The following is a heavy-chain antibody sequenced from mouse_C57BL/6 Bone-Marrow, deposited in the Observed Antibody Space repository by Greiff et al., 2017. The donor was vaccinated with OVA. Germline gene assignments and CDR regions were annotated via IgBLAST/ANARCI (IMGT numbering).Heavy chain of an antibody. CDR3: AREGNTGYFDY. V-gene: IGHV1-81*01. CDR2: INPRSGNT. Sequence: QVQLMQSGAELARPGASVKLSCTASGYTFTSYGISWVKQRTGQGLEWIGEINPRSGNTYYNEKFKGQATLTADKSSSTAYMELRSLTSEDSAVYVCAREGNTGYFDYGGQGTTLTVTS. J-gene: IGHJ2*01. CDR1: GYTFTSYG.